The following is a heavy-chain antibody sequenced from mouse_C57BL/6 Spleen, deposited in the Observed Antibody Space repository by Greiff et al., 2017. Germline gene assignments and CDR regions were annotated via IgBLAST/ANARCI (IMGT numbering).Heavy chain of an antibody. CDR3: ARVAPYGRFAY. J-gene: IGHJ3*01. CDR1: GYAFTNYL. Sequence: VKLMESGAELVRPGTSVKVSCKASGYAFTNYLIEWVKQRPGQGLEWIGVINPGSGGTNYNEKFQGKATLTADKSSSTAYMQLSSLTSEDSAVYFCARVAPYGRFAYWGQGTLVTVSA. D-gene: IGHD1-1*01. CDR2: INPGSGGT. V-gene: IGHV1-54*01.